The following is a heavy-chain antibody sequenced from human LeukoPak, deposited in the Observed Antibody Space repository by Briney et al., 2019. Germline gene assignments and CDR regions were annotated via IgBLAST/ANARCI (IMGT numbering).Heavy chain of an antibody. V-gene: IGHV3-30*02. CDR1: GFTFSNYA. J-gene: IGHJ4*02. CDR2: IRHDGSGV. CDR3: ARAGGN. D-gene: IGHD1-14*01. Sequence: GGSLRLSCAASGFTFSNYAMSWVRQAPGKGLEWVAFIRHDGSGVSYADSVKGRFTISRDNSKNTLYLQMNNLGSEDTAVYYCARAGGNWGQGTLVTVSS.